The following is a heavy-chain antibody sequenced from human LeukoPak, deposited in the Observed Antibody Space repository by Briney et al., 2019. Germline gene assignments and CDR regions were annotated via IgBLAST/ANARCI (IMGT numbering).Heavy chain of an antibody. V-gene: IGHV3-30-3*01. CDR1: GFTFSSYA. J-gene: IGHJ6*02. CDR2: ISYDGSNK. D-gene: IGHD3-10*01. Sequence: PGGSLRLSCAASGFTFSSYAMHWVRQAPGKGLEWVAVISYDGSNKYYADSVKGRFTISRDNSKNTLYLQMNSLRAEDTAVYYCARAGYGSGSFGSAWGMDVWGQGTTVTVSS. CDR3: ARAGYGSGSFGSAWGMDV.